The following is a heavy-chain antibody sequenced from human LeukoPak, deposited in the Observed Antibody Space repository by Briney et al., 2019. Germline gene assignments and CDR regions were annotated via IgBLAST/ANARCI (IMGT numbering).Heavy chain of an antibody. CDR3: PKDVGYCSGGSCYASYYFDY. V-gene: IGHV3-33*06. CDR2: IWYDGSNK. D-gene: IGHD2-15*01. J-gene: IGHJ4*02. Sequence: GRSLRLSCAASGFTFSSYGMHWVRQAPGKGLEWVAVIWYDGSNKYYADSVKGRFTISRDNSKNTLYLQMNSLRAEDTAVYYCPKDVGYCSGGSCYASYYFDYWGQGTLVTVSS. CDR1: GFTFSSYG.